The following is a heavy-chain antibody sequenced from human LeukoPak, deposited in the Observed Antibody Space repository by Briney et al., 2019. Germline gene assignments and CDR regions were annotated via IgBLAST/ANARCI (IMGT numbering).Heavy chain of an antibody. CDR1: GYTFTSYA. V-gene: IGHV7-4-1*02. Sequence: ASVKVSCKASGYTFTSYAMNRVRQAPGQGLEWMGWINTNTGNPTYAQGFTGRFVFSLDTSVSTAYLQISSLKAEDTAVYYCASFYDSSGYRSLAFDIWGQGTMVTVSS. D-gene: IGHD3-22*01. CDR2: INTNTGNP. J-gene: IGHJ3*02. CDR3: ASFYDSSGYRSLAFDI.